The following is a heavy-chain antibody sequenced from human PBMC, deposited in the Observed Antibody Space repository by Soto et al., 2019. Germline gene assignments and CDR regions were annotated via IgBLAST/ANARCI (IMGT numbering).Heavy chain of an antibody. Sequence: EVQLVESGGGLVQPGGSLRVSCAASGFTFSDHFMDWVRQAPGKGLEWIGRIRNKGSSYSTEYAASVEGRFTISRDDSSSSLSLQMNSLKIEDTAVYYCTRDYNWANDYRGQGTLVTVSS. D-gene: IGHD1-20*01. CDR2: IRNKGSSYST. J-gene: IGHJ4*02. CDR3: TRDYNWANDY. V-gene: IGHV3-72*01. CDR1: GFTFSDHF.